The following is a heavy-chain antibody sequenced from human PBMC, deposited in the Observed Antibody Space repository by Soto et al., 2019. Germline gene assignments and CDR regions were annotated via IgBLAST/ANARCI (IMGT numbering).Heavy chain of an antibody. CDR2: ISGSGGST. CDR3: AKPTTYYDFWSGYPPPYY. CDR1: GFTFSSYA. J-gene: IGHJ4*02. Sequence: GGSLRLSCAASGFTFSSYAMSWVRQAPGKGLEWVSAISGSGGSTYYADSVKGRFTISRGNSKNTLYLQMNSLRAEDTAVYYCAKPTTYYDFWSGYPPPYYWGQGTLVTVSS. D-gene: IGHD3-3*01. V-gene: IGHV3-23*01.